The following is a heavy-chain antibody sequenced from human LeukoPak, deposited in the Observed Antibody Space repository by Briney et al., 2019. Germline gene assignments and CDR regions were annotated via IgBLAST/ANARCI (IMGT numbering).Heavy chain of an antibody. CDR2: IYSGGST. J-gene: IGHJ4*02. D-gene: IGHD5-18*01. Sequence: GGSLRLSCAASGFTVSSNYMSWVRQAPGKGLEWVSVIYSGGSTYYADSVKGRFTISRDNSKNTLYLQMNSLRAEDTAVYYCAKEDTAMILSLDYWGQGTLVTVSS. CDR3: AKEDTAMILSLDY. V-gene: IGHV3-53*01. CDR1: GFTVSSNY.